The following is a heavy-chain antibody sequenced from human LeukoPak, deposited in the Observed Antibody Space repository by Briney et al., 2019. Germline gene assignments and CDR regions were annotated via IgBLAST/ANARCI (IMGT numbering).Heavy chain of an antibody. CDR1: GGSISSYY. V-gene: IGHV4-4*07. D-gene: IGHD3-9*01. CDR3: ARDRITIFWGQEYYYMDV. CDR2: IYTSGST. J-gene: IGHJ6*03. Sequence: SETLSLTCTVSGGSISSYYWSWIRQPAGKGLEWIGRIYTSGSTNYNPSLKSRVTMSVDTSKNQFSLKLSSVTAADTAVYYCARDRITIFWGQEYYYMDVWGKGTTVTISS.